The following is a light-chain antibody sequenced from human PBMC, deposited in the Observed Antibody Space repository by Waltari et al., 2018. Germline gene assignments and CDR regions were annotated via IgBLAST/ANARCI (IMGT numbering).Light chain of an antibody. J-gene: IGLJ3*02. CDR2: DNN. CDR3: GTWDGSLNAGV. Sequence: QSTLTQPPSLSAAPGQRVPISCSGSGSNIGSNYVAWYQLLPGTAPKLLIYDNNRRPSGIPDRFSASKSGTSATLDITGLQTGDEADYYCGTWDGSLNAGVFGGGTKLTVL. CDR1: GSNIGSNY. V-gene: IGLV1-51*01.